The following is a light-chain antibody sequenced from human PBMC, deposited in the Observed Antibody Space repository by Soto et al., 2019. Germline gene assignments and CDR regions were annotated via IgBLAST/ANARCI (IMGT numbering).Light chain of an antibody. CDR3: LLSYSGGYWV. CDR1: TGAVTSGHY. CDR2: DTS. J-gene: IGLJ3*02. Sequence: QAVVPQEPSLTVSPGGTVTLTCGSSTGAVTSGHYPYWFQQKPGQAPRTLIYDTSNKHSWTPARFSGSLLGGKAALTLSGAQPEDEAEYYCLLSYSGGYWVFGGGTQLPV. V-gene: IGLV7-46*01.